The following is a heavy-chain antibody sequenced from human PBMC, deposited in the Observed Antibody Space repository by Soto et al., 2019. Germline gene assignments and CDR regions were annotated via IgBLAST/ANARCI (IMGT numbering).Heavy chain of an antibody. D-gene: IGHD2-2*01. J-gene: IGHJ3*02. CDR3: ARDLVVPDAMHDAFDI. V-gene: IGHV1-18*01. Sequence: ASVKVSCKASGYTFTSYGISWVRQAPGQGLEWMGWISAYNGNTNYAQKLQGRVTITTDTTTSTAYMELRSLRSDDTAVYYCARDLVVPDAMHDAFDIWGQGTMVTVSS. CDR2: ISAYNGNT. CDR1: GYTFTSYG.